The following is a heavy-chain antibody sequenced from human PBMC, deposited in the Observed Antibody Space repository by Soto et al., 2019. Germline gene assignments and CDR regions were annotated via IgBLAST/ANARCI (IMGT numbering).Heavy chain of an antibody. CDR1: GYTFTNYA. D-gene: IGHD3-10*01. CDR2: INAGNGNT. CDR3: ARRPRSCGNYFYGMDV. Sequence: QVQLVQSGAEVKKPGASVKVSCKASGYTFTNYAIPWVRQAPGQRLERMGWINAGNGNTIYSQKLQGRVTITRDTSANTAYMELSSLRSEDTTVYYCARRPRSCGNYFYGMDVWGQGTTVTVSS. V-gene: IGHV1-3*01. J-gene: IGHJ6*02.